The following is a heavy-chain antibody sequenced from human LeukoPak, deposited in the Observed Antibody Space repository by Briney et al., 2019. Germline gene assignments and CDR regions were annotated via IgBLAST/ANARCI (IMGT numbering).Heavy chain of an antibody. D-gene: IGHD2-2*01. CDR3: ASSLVVVPAVSDWFDP. V-gene: IGHV1-69*05. Sequence: ASVRVSCKASAGTFSSYAISWVRQAPGQGREWMGRIIPIFGTANYAQKFQGRVTITTDESTSTAYMELSSLRSEDTAVYYCASSLVVVPAVSDWFDPWGQGTLVTVSS. CDR1: AGTFSSYA. CDR2: IIPIFGTA. J-gene: IGHJ5*02.